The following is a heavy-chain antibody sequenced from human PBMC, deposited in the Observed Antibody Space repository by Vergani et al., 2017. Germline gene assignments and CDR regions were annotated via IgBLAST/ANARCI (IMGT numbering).Heavy chain of an antibody. J-gene: IGHJ5*02. CDR3: ARDLSAVPDVNCFDP. CDR2: INPNSGGT. CDR1: GYTFSDYY. V-gene: IGHV1-2*02. Sequence: QVHLVQSGAEVKKPGTSVKVSCKASGYTFSDYYMHWVRQAPVQGLEWMGWINPNSGGTNYAQKFQGRVTMTRDTSISTAYMELSRLRSDDTAVYYCARDLSAVPDVNCFDPWGQGTLVTVSS. D-gene: IGHD2-2*01.